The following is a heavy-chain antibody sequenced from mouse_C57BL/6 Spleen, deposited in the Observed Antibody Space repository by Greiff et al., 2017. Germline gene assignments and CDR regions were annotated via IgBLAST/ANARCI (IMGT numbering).Heavy chain of an antibody. Sequence: VKVVESGGGLVKPGGSLKLSCAASGFTFSSYAMSWVRQTPEKRLEWVATISDGGSYTYYPDNVKGRFTISRDNAKNNLYLQMSHLKSEDTAMYYCARAESNYGEDYWGQGTTLTVSS. J-gene: IGHJ2*01. V-gene: IGHV5-4*03. CDR2: ISDGGSYT. CDR3: ARAESNYGEDY. D-gene: IGHD2-5*01. CDR1: GFTFSSYA.